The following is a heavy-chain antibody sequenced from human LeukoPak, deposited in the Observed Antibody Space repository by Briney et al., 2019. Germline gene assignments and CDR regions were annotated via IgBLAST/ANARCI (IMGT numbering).Heavy chain of an antibody. J-gene: IGHJ3*02. CDR3: ARAPSGSYYEAFDI. CDR2: MNPNSGNT. Sequence: ASVKVSCKASGYTFTSYDINWVRQATGQGLEWMGWMNPNSGNTGYAQKFQGRVTFTRNTSTSTAYMELSSLRSEDTAVYYCARAPSGSYYEAFDIWGQGTMVTVSS. V-gene: IGHV1-8*03. D-gene: IGHD1-26*01. CDR1: GYTFTSYD.